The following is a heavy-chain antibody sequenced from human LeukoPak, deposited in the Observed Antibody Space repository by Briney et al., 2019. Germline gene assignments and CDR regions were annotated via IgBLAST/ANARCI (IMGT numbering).Heavy chain of an antibody. D-gene: IGHD3-22*01. CDR1: GFIFSDYY. CDR2: NCDSGRTI. J-gene: IGHJ4*02. V-gene: IGHV3-11*01. CDR3: ARDRLGDYDHSGYYDK. Sequence: GGPLRLSCAASGFIFSDYYMSWIRQAPGKGLEWVSYNCDSGRTIYYADSVKGRFTISRDNAKNSVYLQMNNLRAEDTAVYYCARDRLGDYDHSGYYDKWGQGTLVTVSS.